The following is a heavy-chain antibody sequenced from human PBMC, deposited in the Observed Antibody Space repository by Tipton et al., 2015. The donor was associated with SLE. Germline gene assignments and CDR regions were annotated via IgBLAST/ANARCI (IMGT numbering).Heavy chain of an antibody. CDR2: INHSGST. CDR1: GGSFSGYY. Sequence: TLSLTCAVYGGSFSGYYWSWIRQPPGKGLEWIGEINHSGSTTYNPSLKSRVTISVDTSKNQFSLKLSSVTAADTAVYYCARGMTMVQGAKGYYFDYWGQGTLVTVSS. V-gene: IGHV4-34*01. J-gene: IGHJ4*02. D-gene: IGHD3-10*01. CDR3: ARGMTMVQGAKGYYFDY.